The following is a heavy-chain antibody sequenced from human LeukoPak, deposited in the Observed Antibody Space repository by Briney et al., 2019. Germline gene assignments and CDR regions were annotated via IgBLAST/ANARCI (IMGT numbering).Heavy chain of an antibody. D-gene: IGHD2-8*01. V-gene: IGHV3-23*01. CDR2: ISASGGNT. Sequence: PGGSLRLSCAASGFTFSHYSMTWVRQAPGKGLQWVSSISASGGNTYYTDAVKGRFTISRDNFNHTLSLQMNTLRADDTAVYYCARDPSNGDYFDYWGQGSLVTVSS. J-gene: IGHJ4*02. CDR1: GFTFSHYS. CDR3: ARDPSNGDYFDY.